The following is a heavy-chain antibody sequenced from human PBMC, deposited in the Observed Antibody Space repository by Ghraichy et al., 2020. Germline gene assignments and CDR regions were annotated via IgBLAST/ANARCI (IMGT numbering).Heavy chain of an antibody. D-gene: IGHD3-3*01. V-gene: IGHV4-39*01. Sequence: SETLSLTCTVSGGSISSSSYYWGWIRQPPGKGLEWIGSIYYSGSTYYNPSLKSRVTISVDTSKNQFSLKLSSVTAADTAVYYCARVLRPSYYYGMVVWGQGTTVTVSS. CDR1: GGSISSSSYY. CDR3: ARVLRPSYYYGMVV. J-gene: IGHJ6*02. CDR2: IYYSGST.